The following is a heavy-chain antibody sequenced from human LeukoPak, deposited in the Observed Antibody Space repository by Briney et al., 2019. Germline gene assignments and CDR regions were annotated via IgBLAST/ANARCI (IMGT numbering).Heavy chain of an antibody. CDR1: GGSISSYC. D-gene: IGHD6-13*01. CDR2: IYYSGTT. V-gene: IGHV4-59*01. CDR3: ARDSAAAGTWFDP. J-gene: IGHJ5*02. Sequence: SETLSLTCTVSGGSISSYCWSWIRQPPGKGLEWIGDIYYSGTTNYNPSLKSRVTISVDTSKNQFSLKLSSVTAADTAVYYCARDSAAAGTWFDPWGQGTPVTVSS.